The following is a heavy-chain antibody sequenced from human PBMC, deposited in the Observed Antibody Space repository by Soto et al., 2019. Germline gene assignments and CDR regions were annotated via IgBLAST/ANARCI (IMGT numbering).Heavy chain of an antibody. D-gene: IGHD6-19*01. CDR3: AKAHIAVAGTLRVVPGAFDI. V-gene: IGHV3-9*01. CDR2: ISWNSGSI. J-gene: IGHJ3*02. CDR1: GFTFDDYA. Sequence: EVQLVESGGGLVQPGRSLRLSCAASGFTFDDYAMHWVRQAPGRGLEWVSGISWNSGSIGYADSAKGRFTISRDNAKNSLYLQMNSLRAEDTALYYCAKAHIAVAGTLRVVPGAFDIWGQGTMVTVSS.